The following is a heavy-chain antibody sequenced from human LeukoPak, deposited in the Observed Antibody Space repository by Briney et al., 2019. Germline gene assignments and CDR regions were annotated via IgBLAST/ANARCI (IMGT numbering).Heavy chain of an antibody. D-gene: IGHD2-15*01. Sequence: GGSLILSCAASGFTVSSNYMSSVRQAPGKGLQWVSAIYNDGTTYYADSVKGRLTISTDQSKNTLYLRIHSPTGEDTAVYSCARDICGCSCNSPSYMDVWGNGTTVTVSS. CDR2: IYNDGTT. CDR1: GFTVSSNY. CDR3: ARDICGCSCNSPSYMDV. V-gene: IGHV3-53*01. J-gene: IGHJ6*03.